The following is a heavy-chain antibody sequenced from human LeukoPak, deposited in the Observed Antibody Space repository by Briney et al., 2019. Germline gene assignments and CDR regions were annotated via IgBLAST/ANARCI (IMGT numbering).Heavy chain of an antibody. Sequence: PSETLSLTCTVSGASISSSTDYWGWIRQPPGKGLEWIGSIYYSGSTYYNPSLKSRVTISVDTSKNQFSLKLSSVTAADTAVYYCAREVTAVAGIKYYYYYYMDVWGKGTTVTVSS. CDR1: GASISSSTDY. CDR2: IYYSGST. V-gene: IGHV4-39*07. D-gene: IGHD6-19*01. CDR3: AREVTAVAGIKYYYYYYMDV. J-gene: IGHJ6*03.